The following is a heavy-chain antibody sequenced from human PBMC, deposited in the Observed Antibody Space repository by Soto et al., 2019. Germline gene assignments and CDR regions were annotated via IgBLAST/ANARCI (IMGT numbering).Heavy chain of an antibody. V-gene: IGHV1-18*01. CDR2: ISAYNYNT. CDR1: GYPFHNYG. Sequence: XSVKVSCKASGYPFHNYGSNWVRQAPGHGLEWMGRISAYNYNTHYAQNFEGRVTMTTDTSTSTAYMELRSLRSDDTAIYYCARLPGVFRLVLDYWGQGTQVTVS. CDR3: ARLPGVFRLVLDY. D-gene: IGHD3-16*01. J-gene: IGHJ4*02.